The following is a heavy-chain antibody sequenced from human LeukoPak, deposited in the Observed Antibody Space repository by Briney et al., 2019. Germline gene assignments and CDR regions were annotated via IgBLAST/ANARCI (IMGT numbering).Heavy chain of an antibody. V-gene: IGHV3-23*01. Sequence: GGSLRLSCAAAGFTFSDYGMNWVRQAPGKGLEWVSAISGSGGSTYYADSVKGRFTISRDNSKNTLYLQMNSLRAEDTAVYYCAKEIGEGNDVYFDYWGQGTLVTVSS. CDR3: AKEIGEGNDVYFDY. J-gene: IGHJ4*02. D-gene: IGHD1-1*01. CDR2: ISGSGGST. CDR1: GFTFSDYG.